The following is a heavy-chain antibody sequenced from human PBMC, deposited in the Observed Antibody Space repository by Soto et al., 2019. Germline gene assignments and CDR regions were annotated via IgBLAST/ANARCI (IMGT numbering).Heavy chain of an antibody. CDR1: GFTFSSYG. V-gene: IGHV3-33*01. CDR3: ARSRYCSSTSCYEGAGYFDY. CDR2: IWYDGSNK. D-gene: IGHD2-2*01. J-gene: IGHJ4*02. Sequence: QVQLVESGGGVVQPGRSLRLSCAASGFTFSSYGMHWVRQAPGKGLEWVAVIWYDGSNKYYADSVKGRFTISRDNSKNTLYLQMNSLRAEDTAVYYCARSRYCSSTSCYEGAGYFDYWGQGTLVTVSS.